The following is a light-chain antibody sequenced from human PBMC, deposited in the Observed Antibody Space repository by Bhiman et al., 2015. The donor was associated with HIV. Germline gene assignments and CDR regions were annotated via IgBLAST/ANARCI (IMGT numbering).Light chain of an antibody. J-gene: IGLJ1*01. V-gene: IGLV2-14*03. Sequence: QPASVSGSPGQSLTISCTGTSSDVGAYNYVSWYQQPPGKAPKLIIFDVSHRPSGVSDRFSGSQSGVTASLTISGLQADDEADYYCCAYTDTITRVFGTGTKVTVL. CDR3: CAYTDTITRV. CDR1: SSDVGAYNY. CDR2: DVS.